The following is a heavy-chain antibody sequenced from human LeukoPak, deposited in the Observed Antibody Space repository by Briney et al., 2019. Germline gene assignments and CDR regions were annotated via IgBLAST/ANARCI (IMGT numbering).Heavy chain of an antibody. CDR1: GGSISSSSYY. CDR3: ARLPRATIGATNYFDF. CDR2: IFYSGTT. D-gene: IGHD5-24*01. Sequence: SETLSLTCTVSGGSISSSSYYWGWIGQPPGKGLEWIGTIFYSGTTYYNPSLKSRVTISVDTSKNQFSLNLSSVTAADTALYYCARLPRATIGATNYFDFWGQGTLVTVSS. J-gene: IGHJ4*02. V-gene: IGHV4-39*01.